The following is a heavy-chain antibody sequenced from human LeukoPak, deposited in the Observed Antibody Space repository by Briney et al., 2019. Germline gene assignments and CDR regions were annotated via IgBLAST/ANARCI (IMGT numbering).Heavy chain of an antibody. CDR3: ARGSGSGSYPHNWFDP. J-gene: IGHJ5*02. Sequence: ASVKVSCKASGYTFTGYYMHWVRQAPGQGLEWMGWISAYNGNTNYAQKLQGRVTMTTDSSTSTAYMELRSLRSDDTAVYYCARGSGSGSYPHNWFDPWGQGTLVTVSS. CDR1: GYTFTGYY. CDR2: ISAYNGNT. V-gene: IGHV1-18*04. D-gene: IGHD3-10*01.